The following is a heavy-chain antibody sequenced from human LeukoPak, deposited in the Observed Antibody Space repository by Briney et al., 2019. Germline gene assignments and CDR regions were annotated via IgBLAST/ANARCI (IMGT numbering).Heavy chain of an antibody. CDR2: IKQDGSEK. J-gene: IGHJ4*02. CDR1: GFTFSSYW. CDR3: AKARGYYDSSGYYRR. V-gene: IGHV3-7*03. Sequence: GGSLRLSCAASGFTFSSYWMSWVRQAPGKGLEWVANIKQDGSEKYYVDSVKGRFTISRDNAKNSLYLQMNSLRAEDTAVYYCAKARGYYDSSGYYRRWGQGTLVTVSS. D-gene: IGHD3-22*01.